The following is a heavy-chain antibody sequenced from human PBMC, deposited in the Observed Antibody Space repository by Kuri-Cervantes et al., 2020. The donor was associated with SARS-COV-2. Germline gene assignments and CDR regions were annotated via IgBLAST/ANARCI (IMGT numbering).Heavy chain of an antibody. CDR1: GYTFTSYD. CDR3: ARRFYGSSWYNYYYYGMDV. J-gene: IGHJ6*02. V-gene: IGHV1-8*01. Sequence: ASVKVSCKASGYTFTSYDINWVRQATGQGLEWMGWMNPNSGNTGYAQKFQGRVTMTRNTSISTACMELSSLRSGDTAVYYCARRFYGSSWYNYYYYGMDVWGQGTTVTVSS. D-gene: IGHD6-13*01. CDR2: MNPNSGNT.